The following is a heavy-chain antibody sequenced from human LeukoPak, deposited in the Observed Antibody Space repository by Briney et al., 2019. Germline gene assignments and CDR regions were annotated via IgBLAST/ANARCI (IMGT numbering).Heavy chain of an antibody. CDR2: IIPIFGTA. V-gene: IGHV1-69*06. D-gene: IGHD6-13*01. CDR1: GYTFTGYF. Sequence: ASVKVSCKASGYTFTGYFIHWVRQAPGQGLEWMGGIIPIFGTANYAQKFQGRVTITADKSTSTAYMELSSLRSEDTAVYYCAREQQLVPFTTNWFDPWGQGTLVTVSS. J-gene: IGHJ5*02. CDR3: AREQQLVPFTTNWFDP.